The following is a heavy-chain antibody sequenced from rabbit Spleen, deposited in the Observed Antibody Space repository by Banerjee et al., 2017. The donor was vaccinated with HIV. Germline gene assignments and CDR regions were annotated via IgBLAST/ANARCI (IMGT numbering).Heavy chain of an antibody. J-gene: IGHJ4*01. Sequence: QEQLVESGGGLVKPGGTLTLTCTVSGFSFSSNWICWVRQAPGKGLEWIACIDTSDGDTDYANWPKGRFTISKTSSTTVTLQMTSLTAADTATYFCARVSESSGWGEDLWGQGTLVTVS. CDR2: IDTSDGDT. CDR1: GFSFSSNW. CDR3: ARVSESSGWGEDL. V-gene: IGHV1S45*01. D-gene: IGHD4-1*01.